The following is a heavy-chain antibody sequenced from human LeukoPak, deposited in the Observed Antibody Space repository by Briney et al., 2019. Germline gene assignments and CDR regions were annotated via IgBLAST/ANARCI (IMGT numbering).Heavy chain of an antibody. J-gene: IGHJ5*02. Sequence: PSETLSLTCAVYGGSFSGYYWSWIRQPPGKGLEWIGEINHSGSTNYNPSLKSRVTISVDTSKNQFSLKLRSVTAADTAVYYCARRFLNVVRGVICWFDPWGQGTLVTVSS. D-gene: IGHD3-10*01. CDR1: GGSFSGYY. CDR3: ARRFLNVVRGVICWFDP. CDR2: INHSGST. V-gene: IGHV4-34*01.